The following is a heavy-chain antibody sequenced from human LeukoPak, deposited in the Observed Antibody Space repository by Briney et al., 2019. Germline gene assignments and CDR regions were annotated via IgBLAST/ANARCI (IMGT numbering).Heavy chain of an antibody. Sequence: SDTLSLTCTVSGDSITSTSNFWTWVRQPPGGGLEWIGSIHYTANTTSNPSLKSRVTISADTSKNHFSLRLESVTAADTAVYYCTSLTGTARTCNWFDPWGQGTLVIVSS. CDR1: GDSITSTSNF. CDR2: IHYTANT. V-gene: IGHV4-39*02. CDR3: TSLTGTARTCNWFDP. D-gene: IGHD2-21*02. J-gene: IGHJ5*02.